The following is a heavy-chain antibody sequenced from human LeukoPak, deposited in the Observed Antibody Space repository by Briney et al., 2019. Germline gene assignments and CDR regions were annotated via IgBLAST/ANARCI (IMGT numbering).Heavy chain of an antibody. CDR1: DGSINNYY. V-gene: IGHV4-59*08. CDR2: IYYSETTKFHSGST. D-gene: IGHD3-10*01. J-gene: IGHJ3*01. CDR3: ARHGYGWGSHGSTADDAFDV. Sequence: PSETLSLTCAVSDGSINNYYWSWIRQPPGRGLEWIGYIYYSETTKFHSGSTDYNPSLKSRVNISLNTSKNQFSLRLTSVTAADTAVYYCARHGYGWGSHGSTADDAFDVWGQGTMVTVSS.